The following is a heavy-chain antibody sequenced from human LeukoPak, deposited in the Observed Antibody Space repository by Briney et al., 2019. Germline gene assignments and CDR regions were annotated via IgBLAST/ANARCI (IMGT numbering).Heavy chain of an antibody. CDR1: GYTFTSYD. J-gene: IGHJ5*02. Sequence: ASVKVSCKASGYTFTSYDINWVRQATGQGLEWMGWMNPNSGNTGYAQKFQGRVTMTRNTSISTAYMELSSLRYEDTAVYYCARHLRGDSSGYYYVTTILHAWGQGTLVTVSS. CDR2: MNPNSGNT. CDR3: ARHLRGDSSGYYYVTTILHA. V-gene: IGHV1-8*01. D-gene: IGHD3-22*01.